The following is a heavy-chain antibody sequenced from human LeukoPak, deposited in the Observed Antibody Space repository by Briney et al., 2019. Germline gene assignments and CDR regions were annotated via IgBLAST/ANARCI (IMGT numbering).Heavy chain of an antibody. Sequence: SETLSLTCAVYGGSFSGYYWSWIRQPPGKGLEWIGEINHSGSTNYNPSLKSRVTISVDTSKSQFSLKLSSVTAADTAVYYCARGGGHYYMDVWDKGTTGTVSS. J-gene: IGHJ6*03. V-gene: IGHV4-34*01. CDR3: ARGGGHYYMDV. CDR1: GGSFSGYY. D-gene: IGHD6-25*01. CDR2: INHSGST.